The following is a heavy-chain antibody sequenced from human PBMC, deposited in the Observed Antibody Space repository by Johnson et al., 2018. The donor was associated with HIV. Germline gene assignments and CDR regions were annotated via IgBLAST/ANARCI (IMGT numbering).Heavy chain of an antibody. J-gene: IGHJ3*02. CDR2: IAYAGSHN. Sequence: QMLLVESGGGVVQPGRSLRLSCAASGFTFSSYAMHWVRQAPGKGLEWVAVIAYAGSHNYYAASVKGRFTISRDKSKNTLYLQRNSLSAEDTAVYYCARELGIRLDAFDIWGQGTMVTVSS. D-gene: IGHD7-27*01. CDR1: GFTFSSYA. CDR3: ARELGIRLDAFDI. V-gene: IGHV3-30-3*01.